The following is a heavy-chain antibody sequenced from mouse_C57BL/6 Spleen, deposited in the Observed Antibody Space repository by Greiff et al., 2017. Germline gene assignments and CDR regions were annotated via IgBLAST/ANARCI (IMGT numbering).Heavy chain of an antibody. CDR1: GFTFSDYY. Sequence: EVQVVESEGGLVQPGSSMKLSCTASGFTFSDYYMAWVRPVPEKGLEWVANINYDVSSTYYLDSLKSRFIISRDTAKNILYLQMSSLKSEDTATYYCAREEDGYYSSWFAYWGQGTLVTVSA. V-gene: IGHV5-16*01. CDR3: AREEDGYYSSWFAY. J-gene: IGHJ3*01. CDR2: INYDVSST. D-gene: IGHD2-3*01.